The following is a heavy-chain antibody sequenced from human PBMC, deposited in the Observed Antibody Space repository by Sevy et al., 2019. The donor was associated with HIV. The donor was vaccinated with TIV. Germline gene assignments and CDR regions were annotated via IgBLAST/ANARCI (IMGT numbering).Heavy chain of an antibody. CDR3: ARDSHEATRGYRFGF. CDR1: GASIISDGYY. J-gene: IGHJ4*02. V-gene: IGHV4-30-4*01. Sequence: SETLSLTCTVSGASIISDGYYWSWLRQPPGRGLEWIGYIYYSGSTYYNPSLKSRVTISLDPSKNQFSLKLNSVTAADTAVYYCARDSHEATRGYRFGFWGQGALVTVSS. D-gene: IGHD5-18*01. CDR2: IYYSGST.